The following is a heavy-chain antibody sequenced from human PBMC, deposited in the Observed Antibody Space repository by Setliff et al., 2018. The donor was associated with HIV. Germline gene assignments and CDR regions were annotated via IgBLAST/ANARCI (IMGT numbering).Heavy chain of an antibody. CDR3: ARDSDNFWSGYYAAFDY. CDR2: INPNSGGT. V-gene: IGHV1-2*02. J-gene: IGHJ4*02. CDR1: RYTFTGYY. Sequence: ASVKVSCKASRYTFTGYYMHWVRQAPGQGLEWMGWINPNSGGTNYAQKLQGRVTMTTDTSSSTAYLDLRSLRSDDTAVYYCARDSDNFWSGYYAAFDYWGQGTLVTVS. D-gene: IGHD3-3*01.